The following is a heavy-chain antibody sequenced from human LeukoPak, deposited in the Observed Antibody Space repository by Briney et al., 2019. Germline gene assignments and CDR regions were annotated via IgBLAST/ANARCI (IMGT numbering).Heavy chain of an antibody. CDR3: ARVGDFWSGPNWFDP. CDR2: IYYSGST. D-gene: IGHD3-3*01. J-gene: IGHJ5*02. Sequence: SETLSLTCTVSGGSISSSSYYWGWIRQSPGKGLEWIGTIYYSGSTYYTPSLKSRVTISVDTSKNQFSLKLSSVTAADTAVYYCARVGDFWSGPNWFDPWGQGAPVTVSS. V-gene: IGHV4-39*07. CDR1: GGSISSSSYY.